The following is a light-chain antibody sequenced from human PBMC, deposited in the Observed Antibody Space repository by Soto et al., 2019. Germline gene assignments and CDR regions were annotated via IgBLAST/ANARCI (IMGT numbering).Light chain of an antibody. J-gene: IGLJ3*02. Sequence: QYALTQPPSASGSPGQSVTISCTGTSSDGGGYNYVSWYQQYPGRAPKLMIYEVTKRPSGVPDRFSGSKSGNTASLTVSGLQAEDEADYYCSSYAASNNFYFVFGGGTKLTVL. CDR2: EVT. V-gene: IGLV2-8*01. CDR3: SSYAASNNFYFV. CDR1: SSDGGGYNY.